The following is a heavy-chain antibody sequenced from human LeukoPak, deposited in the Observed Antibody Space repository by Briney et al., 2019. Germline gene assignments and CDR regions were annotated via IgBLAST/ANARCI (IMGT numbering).Heavy chain of an antibody. Sequence: ASVKVSCKVSGYTLTELSMHWVRQAPGKGLEWMGGFDPEDGETFYAQKFQGRVTMTEDTSTDTAYMELSSLRSEDTAVYYCATXYYYDSSGSYYTIDYWGQGTLVTVSS. CDR2: FDPEDGET. J-gene: IGHJ4*02. V-gene: IGHV1-24*01. CDR3: ATXYYYDSSGSYYTIDY. CDR1: GYTLTELS. D-gene: IGHD3-22*01.